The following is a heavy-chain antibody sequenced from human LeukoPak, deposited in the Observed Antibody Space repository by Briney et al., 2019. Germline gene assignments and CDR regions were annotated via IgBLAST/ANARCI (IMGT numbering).Heavy chain of an antibody. D-gene: IGHD5-24*01. CDR3: ARGRDRSKAGDH. Sequence: SETLSLTCGVSGYSISRGYYWAWIRQPPGKGLEWIGEIHPSGIFYYNSSLLSRVTISIDTSKSQFSLRLTSVTAADTAFYYCARGRDRSKAGDHWGQGSLVTVSS. CDR2: IHPSGIF. V-gene: IGHV4-38-2*01. J-gene: IGHJ4*02. CDR1: GYSISRGYY.